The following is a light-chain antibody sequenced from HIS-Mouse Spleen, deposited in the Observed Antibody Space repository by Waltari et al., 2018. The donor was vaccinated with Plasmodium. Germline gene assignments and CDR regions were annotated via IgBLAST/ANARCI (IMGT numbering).Light chain of an antibody. CDR2: SNN. V-gene: IGLV1-44*01. CDR3: AAWDDSLNGVV. J-gene: IGLJ2*01. CDR1: ISSLGSTP. Sequence: QSVLTPPPSAPGTPGARAPFSCSGGISSLGSTPRNLYQHLPGTAPKPLIYSNNQRPSGVPDRFSGSKSGTSASLAISGLQSEDEADYYCAAWDDSLNGVVFAGGTKLTVL.